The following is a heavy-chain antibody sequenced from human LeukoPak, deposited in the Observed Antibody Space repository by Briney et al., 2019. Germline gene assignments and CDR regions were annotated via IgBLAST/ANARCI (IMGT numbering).Heavy chain of an antibody. Sequence: ASVKVSCKASGYTFTSYGISWVRQAPGQGLEWMGWISAYNGNTNYAQKLQGRVTMTTDTSTSTAYMEPRSLRSDDTAVYYCARSEDFWSGYPIYYYMDVWGKGTTVTVSS. CDR3: ARSEDFWSGYPIYYYMDV. CDR2: ISAYNGNT. CDR1: GYTFTSYG. V-gene: IGHV1-18*01. J-gene: IGHJ6*03. D-gene: IGHD3-3*01.